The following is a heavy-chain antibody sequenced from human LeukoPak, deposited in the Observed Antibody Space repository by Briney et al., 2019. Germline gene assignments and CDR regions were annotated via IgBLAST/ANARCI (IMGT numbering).Heavy chain of an antibody. CDR1: GFTFDDYA. D-gene: IGHD5-18*01. Sequence: GGSLRLSCAASGFTFDDYAMHWVRQAPGKGLEWVSGISWSSGSIGYADSVKGRFTISRDNAKNSLYLQMNSLRAEDTAVYYCARKGGYGSGRTYDYWGQGTLVTVSS. V-gene: IGHV3-9*01. J-gene: IGHJ4*02. CDR3: ARKGGYGSGRTYDY. CDR2: ISWSSGSI.